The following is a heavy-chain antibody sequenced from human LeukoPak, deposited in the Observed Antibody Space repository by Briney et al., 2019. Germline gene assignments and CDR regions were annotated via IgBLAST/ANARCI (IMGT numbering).Heavy chain of an antibody. CDR2: IRSKAYGGTT. CDR3: TRDRTTMVRGVKALDY. J-gene: IGHJ4*02. D-gene: IGHD3-10*01. Sequence: PGRTLRLSCTASGFTFGDYAMSWVRQAPGKGLEWVGFIRSKAYGGTTEYAASVKGRFTISRDDSKSIAYLQMNSLKTEDTAVYYCTRDRTTMVRGVKALDYWGQGTLVTVSS. CDR1: GFTFGDYA. V-gene: IGHV3-49*04.